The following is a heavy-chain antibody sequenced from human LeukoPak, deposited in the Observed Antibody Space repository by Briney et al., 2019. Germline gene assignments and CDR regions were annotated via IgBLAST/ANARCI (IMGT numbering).Heavy chain of an antibody. CDR2: ISAYNGNT. V-gene: IGHV1-18*01. Sequence: ASVKVSCTASGYTFTSYGISWVRQAPGQGLEWMGWISAYNGNTNYAQKLQGRVTMTTDTSTSTAYMELRSLRSDDTAVYYCARDKDIVVVPAAVLYYYYGMDVWGQGTTVTVSS. CDR3: ARDKDIVVVPAAVLYYYYGMDV. CDR1: GYTFTSYG. J-gene: IGHJ6*02. D-gene: IGHD2-2*01.